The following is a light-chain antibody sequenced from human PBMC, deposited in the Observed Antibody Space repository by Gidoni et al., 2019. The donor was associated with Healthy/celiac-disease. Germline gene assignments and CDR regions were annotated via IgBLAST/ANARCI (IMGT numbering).Light chain of an antibody. CDR3: SSYTSSSIV. V-gene: IGLV2-14*01. CDR2: EVS. CDR1: SSDVGGYNY. J-gene: IGLJ1*01. Sequence: QSALTQPSSVSGSPGQSITISCTGTSSDVGGYNYVSWYQQHPGKAHKLMIYEVSNRPSGVSNRFSGSKAGNTASLTISGLQAEDEADYYCSSYTSSSIVFGTGTKVTVL.